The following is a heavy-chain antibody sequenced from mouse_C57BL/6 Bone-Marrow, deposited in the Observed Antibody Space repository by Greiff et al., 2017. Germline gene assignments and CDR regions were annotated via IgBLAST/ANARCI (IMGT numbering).Heavy chain of an antibody. D-gene: IGHD2-10*02. J-gene: IGHJ2*01. CDR3: SRRGYGNYEGYFDY. V-gene: IGHV1-64*01. CDR2: IHPSSGST. Sequence: QVQLQQPGAELVKPGASVKLSCKASGYTFTSYWMHWVKQRPGQGLEWIGMIHPSSGSTNYNEKFKSKATLTADKSSSTAYMQLSSLTSEDSAVYYSSRRGYGNYEGYFDYGGQGTTLTVSA. CDR1: GYTFTSYW.